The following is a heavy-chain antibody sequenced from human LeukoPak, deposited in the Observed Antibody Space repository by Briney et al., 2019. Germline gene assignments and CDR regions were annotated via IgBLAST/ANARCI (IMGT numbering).Heavy chain of an antibody. CDR1: GFTFSSYD. CDR3: ARVDCSRASCWDHYYTMDV. CDR2: IWYDGSNK. J-gene: IGHJ6*02. Sequence: GRSLRLSCAASGFTFSSYDMHWVRQAPGKGLEWVAVIWYDGSNKYFADSVKGRFTISRDNSKNTLYLQMSSLRAEDTVMYYCARVDCSRASCWDHYYTMDVWGQGTTVTVSS. V-gene: IGHV3-33*01. D-gene: IGHD2-2*01.